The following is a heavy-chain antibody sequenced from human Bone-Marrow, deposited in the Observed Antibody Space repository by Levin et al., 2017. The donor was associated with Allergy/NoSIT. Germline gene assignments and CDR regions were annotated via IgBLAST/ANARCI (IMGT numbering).Heavy chain of an antibody. D-gene: IGHD6-13*01. CDR2: IIPIFGTA. CDR3: ARDRRHVTGDNLAAADDY. J-gene: IGHJ4*02. Sequence: KISCKASGGTFSSYGISWVRQAPGQGLEWMGGIIPIFGTANYAQKFQGRVTITADESTSTAYMELSSLRSEDTAVYYCARDRRHVTGDNLAAADDYWGQGTLVTVSS. CDR1: GGTFSSYG. V-gene: IGHV1-69*01.